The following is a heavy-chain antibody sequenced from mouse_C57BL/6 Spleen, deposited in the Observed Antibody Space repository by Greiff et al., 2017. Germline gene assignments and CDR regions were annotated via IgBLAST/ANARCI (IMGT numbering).Heavy chain of an antibody. V-gene: IGHV4-1*01. J-gene: IGHJ2*01. CDR2: INPDSSTI. D-gene: IGHD2-4*01. Sequence: EVKLLQSGGGLVQPGGSLKLSCAASGIDFSRYWMSWVRRAPGKGLEWIGEINPDSSTINYAPSLKDKFIISRDNAKNTLYLQMSKVRSEDTALYYCARIYYDYSYYFDYWGQGTTLTVSS. CDR3: ARIYYDYSYYFDY. CDR1: GIDFSRYW.